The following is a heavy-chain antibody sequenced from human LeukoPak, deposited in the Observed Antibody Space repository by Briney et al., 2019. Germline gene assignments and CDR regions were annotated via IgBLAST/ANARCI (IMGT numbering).Heavy chain of an antibody. V-gene: IGHV4-4*02. J-gene: IGHJ6*03. D-gene: IGHD3-22*01. Sequence: SETLSLTCTVSGGSVNSGTYYWSWVRQPPGKGLEWIGEIYHSGSTNYNPSLKSRVTISVDKSKNQFSLKLSSVTAADTAVYYCASLYYYDSSGYYPWDYYYMDVWGKGTTVTVSS. CDR2: IYHSGST. CDR1: GGSVNSGTYY. CDR3: ASLYYYDSSGYYPWDYYYMDV.